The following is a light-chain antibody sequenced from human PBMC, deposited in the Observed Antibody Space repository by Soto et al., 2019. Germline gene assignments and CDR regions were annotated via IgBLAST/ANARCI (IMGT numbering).Light chain of an antibody. CDR1: SSNIGAGYD. CDR3: QSYDSSIYV. J-gene: IGLJ1*01. CDR2: GHS. V-gene: IGLV1-40*01. Sequence: QSVLTQPPSVSGAPGQRVTISCTGSSSNIGAGYDVHWYQQLPGTAPKLLIYGHSNRPSGVPDRFSGSKSGTSASLAITGLQAEDEADYYCQSYDSSIYVFGTGTKVTVL.